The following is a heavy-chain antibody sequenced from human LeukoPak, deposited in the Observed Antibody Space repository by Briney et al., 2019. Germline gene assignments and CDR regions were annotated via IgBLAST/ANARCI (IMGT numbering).Heavy chain of an antibody. D-gene: IGHD2-21*02. CDR1: GFTFSSYW. CDR3: ARDTGYCGGDCPFDY. J-gene: IGHJ4*02. CDR2: INSDGSST. V-gene: IGHV3-74*01. Sequence: GGSLRLSCAASGFTFSSYWMHWVRQAPVKGLVWVSRINSDGSSTSYADSVKGRFTISRDNAKNTLYLQMNSLRAEDTAVYYCARDTGYCGGDCPFDYWGQGTLVTVSS.